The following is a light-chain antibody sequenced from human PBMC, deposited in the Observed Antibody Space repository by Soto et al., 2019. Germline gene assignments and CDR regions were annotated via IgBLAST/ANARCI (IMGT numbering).Light chain of an antibody. J-gene: IGLJ2*01. Sequence: QSVLTQPPSVSAAPGQKGTISCSGSSSNIGNNYVSWYQQLPGTATKLLIYNNNKRPSGIPARLSVSKSGTTATLGTPGLQTADEADYYCGTCDSSLSAVVFGGGTKLTVL. CDR1: SSNIGNNY. V-gene: IGLV1-51*01. CDR3: GTCDSSLSAVV. CDR2: NNN.